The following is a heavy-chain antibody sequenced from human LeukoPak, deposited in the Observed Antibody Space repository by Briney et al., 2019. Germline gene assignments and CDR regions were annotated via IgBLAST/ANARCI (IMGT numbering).Heavy chain of an antibody. CDR1: GFTFSSYA. V-gene: IGHV3-64*01. CDR3: ARAGYCSGGNCYSSYYDY. D-gene: IGHD2-15*01. CDR2: ISSNGGST. Sequence: GGSLRLSCAASGFTFSSYAMHWVRQAPGKGLEYVSAISSNGGSTYYANSVKGRFTISRDNAKNTLYLQMNSLRAEDAALYYCARAGYCSGGNCYSSYYDYWGQGTLVTVSS. J-gene: IGHJ4*02.